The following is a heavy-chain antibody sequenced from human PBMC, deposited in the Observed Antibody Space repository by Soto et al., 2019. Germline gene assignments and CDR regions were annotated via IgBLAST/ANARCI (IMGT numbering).Heavy chain of an antibody. CDR1: GDSISSYY. CDR2: IYYSGST. D-gene: IGHD3-22*01. Sequence: SETLSLTCTVSGDSISSYYWSWIRQPPGKELEWIGYIYYSGSTNYNPSLKSRVTISVDTSKNQFSLKLSSVTAADTAVYYCARGSPSYYDRGWFAPGGQGALVTVSS. V-gene: IGHV4-59*01. J-gene: IGHJ5*02. CDR3: ARGSPSYYDRGWFAP.